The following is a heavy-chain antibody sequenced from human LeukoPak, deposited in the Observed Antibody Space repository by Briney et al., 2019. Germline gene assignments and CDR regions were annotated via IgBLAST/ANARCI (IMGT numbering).Heavy chain of an antibody. Sequence: GGSLRLSCAASGFTFSSYAMSWVRQAPGKGLEWVAVISYDGSNKYYADSVKGRFTISRDNSKNTLYLQMNSLRAEDTAVYYCAKDYVLGGTFDGIAAAGPFDYWGQGTLVTVSS. J-gene: IGHJ4*02. CDR2: ISYDGSNK. V-gene: IGHV3-30*18. CDR3: AKDYVLGGTFDGIAAAGPFDY. CDR1: GFTFSSYA. D-gene: IGHD6-13*01.